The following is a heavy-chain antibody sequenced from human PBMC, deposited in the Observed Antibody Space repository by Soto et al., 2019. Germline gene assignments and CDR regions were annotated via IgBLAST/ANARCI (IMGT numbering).Heavy chain of an antibody. CDR2: IIPIFGTA. D-gene: IGHD5-12*01. CDR1: GGTFSSYA. J-gene: IGHJ1*01. Sequence: AVKVSCKASGGTFSSYAISWVRQAPGQGLEWMGGIIPIFGTANYAQKFQGRVTITADESTSTAYMELSSLRSEDTAVYYCARYGYNLGEYFQHWGQGTLVTVSS. V-gene: IGHV1-69*13. CDR3: ARYGYNLGEYFQH.